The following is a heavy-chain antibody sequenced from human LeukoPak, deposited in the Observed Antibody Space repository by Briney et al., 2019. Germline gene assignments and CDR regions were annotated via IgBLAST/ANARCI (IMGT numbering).Heavy chain of an antibody. CDR3: ARDTMVRGVPFYYYYGMDV. CDR1: GGSFSGYY. Sequence: SETLSLTCAVYGGSFSGYYWSWIRQPPGKGREWIGEINHSVSTNYNPSLKSRVTISVDTSKNQFSLKLSSVTAADTAVYYCARDTMVRGVPFYYYYGMDVWGQGTTVTVSS. D-gene: IGHD3-10*01. J-gene: IGHJ6*02. V-gene: IGHV4-34*01. CDR2: INHSVST.